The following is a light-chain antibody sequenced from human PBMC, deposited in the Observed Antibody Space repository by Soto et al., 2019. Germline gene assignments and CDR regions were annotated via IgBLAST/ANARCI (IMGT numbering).Light chain of an antibody. CDR1: SGHSSYI. J-gene: IGLJ3*02. CDR2: LEGSRSY. Sequence: QLVLTQSSSASASLGSSVKLTCTLSSGHSSYIIAWHQQQPGKAPRYLMKLEGSRSYNKGSGVPDRFSGSSSGADRYLTISNLQFEDEADYYCETWDSNTHVFGGGTKLTVL. V-gene: IGLV4-60*02. CDR3: ETWDSNTHV.